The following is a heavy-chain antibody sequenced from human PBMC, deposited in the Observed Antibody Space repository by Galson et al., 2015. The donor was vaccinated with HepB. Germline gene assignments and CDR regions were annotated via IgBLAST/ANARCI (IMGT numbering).Heavy chain of an antibody. CDR1: GYSFTSYW. V-gene: IGHV5-51*01. D-gene: IGHD6-19*01. CDR2: IYPGDSDT. J-gene: IGHJ3*02. CDR3: AGHPIAVAGTGDDAFDI. Sequence: QSGAEVTKPGESLKISCKGSGYSFTSYWIGWVRQMPGKGLEWMGIIYPGDSDTRYSTSFQGQVTISADKSISTAYLQWSSLKASDTAMYYCAGHPIAVAGTGDDAFDIWGQGTMVTVSS.